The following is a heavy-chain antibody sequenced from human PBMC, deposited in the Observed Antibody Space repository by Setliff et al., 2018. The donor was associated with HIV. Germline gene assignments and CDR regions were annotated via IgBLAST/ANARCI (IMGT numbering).Heavy chain of an antibody. V-gene: IGHV4-4*02. CDR1: GGSISSSNW. CDR3: ARANYDSRAPGPFDI. J-gene: IGHJ3*02. D-gene: IGHD3-22*01. Sequence: PSETLSLTCAVSGGSISSSNWWSWVRQPPGKGLEWIGEIYHSGSTNYNPSLKSRVTISVDKSKNQFSLKLSSVTAADTAVYYCARANYDSRAPGPFDIWGQGTMVTVSS. CDR2: IYHSGST.